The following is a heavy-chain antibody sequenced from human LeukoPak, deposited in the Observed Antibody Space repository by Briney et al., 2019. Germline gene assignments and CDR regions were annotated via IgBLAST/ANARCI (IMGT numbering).Heavy chain of an antibody. CDR3: ARLVGATAFDY. D-gene: IGHD1-26*01. CDR2: VYKSGST. Sequence: SQTLSLTCTVSGGSISSDNYYWNWLRQPPGKGLEWIGYVYKSGSTNYNPSLKSRVTMSVDTSTNQFSLKLTSVTAADTAVYFCARLVGATAFDYWGQGALVTVSS. J-gene: IGHJ4*02. V-gene: IGHV4-61*09. CDR1: GGSISSDNYY.